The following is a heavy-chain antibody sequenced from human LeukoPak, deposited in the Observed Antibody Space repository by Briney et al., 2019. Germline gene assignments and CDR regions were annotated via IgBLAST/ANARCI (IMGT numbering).Heavy chain of an antibody. V-gene: IGHV3-33*01. CDR1: GFTFSSYG. J-gene: IGHJ4*02. D-gene: IGHD3-10*01. Sequence: GRSLRLSCAASGFTFSSYGMHWVRQAPGEGLEWVAVIWYDGSNKYYADSVKGRFTISRDNSKNTLYLQMNSLRAEDTAVYYCAREGLLWFGELSGFDYWAREPWSPSPQ. CDR2: IWYDGSNK. CDR3: AREGLLWFGELSGFDY.